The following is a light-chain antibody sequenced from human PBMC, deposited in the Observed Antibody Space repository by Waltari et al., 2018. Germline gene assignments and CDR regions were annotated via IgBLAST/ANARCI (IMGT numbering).Light chain of an antibody. V-gene: IGKV1-6*01. CDR1: QGIRNE. Sequence: AIQMTQSPSSLSASVGDRVTITCRASQGIRNELAWYQQKPGKAPKVLTYGASSLQSGVPSRFTGSGSDTDFTLTISSLQPEDFATYYCLQDYNYPRTFGQGTKLEIK. CDR3: LQDYNYPRT. CDR2: GAS. J-gene: IGKJ2*01.